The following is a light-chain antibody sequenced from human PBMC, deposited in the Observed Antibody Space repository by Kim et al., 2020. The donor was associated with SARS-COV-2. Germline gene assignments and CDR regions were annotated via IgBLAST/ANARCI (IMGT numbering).Light chain of an antibody. CDR3: QQYNDWPPST. J-gene: IGKJ2*01. CDR2: GAS. Sequence: VSPGESATLSCRASQSVSTSLAWYQQKPGQAPRLLIYGASTRATGIPARFSGTGSGTEFTLTISSLQPEDFAVYYCQQYNDWPPSTFGPGTKLEI. CDR1: QSVSTS. V-gene: IGKV3-15*01.